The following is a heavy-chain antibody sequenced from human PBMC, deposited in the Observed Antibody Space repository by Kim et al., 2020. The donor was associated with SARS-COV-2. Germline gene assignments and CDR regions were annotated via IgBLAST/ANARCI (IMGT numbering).Heavy chain of an antibody. V-gene: IGHV5-51*01. J-gene: IGHJ4*02. CDR3: AKRGGYCSGGSCYDY. Sequence: GESLKISCKGSGFTFISYWIGWVRQMPGKGLEWMGIIYPEDSDIRYSPSIQGQVTISADKSISTAYLQWSSLQASDTAIYYCAKRGGYCSGGSCYDYWGQGTLVTVSS. CDR1: GFTFISYW. D-gene: IGHD2-15*01. CDR2: IYPEDSDI.